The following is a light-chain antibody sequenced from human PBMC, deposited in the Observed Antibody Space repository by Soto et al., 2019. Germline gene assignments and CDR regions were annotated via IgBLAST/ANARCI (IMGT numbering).Light chain of an antibody. Sequence: QSVLTQPASVSGSPGQSITISCTGTSSDVGGYNYVSWYQQHPGKAPKLMIYDVSNRPSGVSNRFSGSKSGNTASLTISGLQAEVDVDYSSSSYTSSSSLYV. J-gene: IGLJ1*01. CDR2: DVS. V-gene: IGLV2-14*01. CDR3: SSYTSSSSLYV. CDR1: SSDVGGYNY.